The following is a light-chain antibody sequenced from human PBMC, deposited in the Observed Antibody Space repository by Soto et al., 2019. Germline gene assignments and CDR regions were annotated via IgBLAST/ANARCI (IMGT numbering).Light chain of an antibody. CDR2: GAS. Sequence: EIVMTQSPGTLSVSPIERVTFSCMASQSVSSNLAWYQQKPGQTPRLLIYGASTRATGIPDRFSGSGSGTDFTLTISRLETEDFAVYYCQQYGSSGTFGQGTKVDIK. J-gene: IGKJ1*01. V-gene: IGKV3-20*01. CDR1: QSVSSN. CDR3: QQYGSSGT.